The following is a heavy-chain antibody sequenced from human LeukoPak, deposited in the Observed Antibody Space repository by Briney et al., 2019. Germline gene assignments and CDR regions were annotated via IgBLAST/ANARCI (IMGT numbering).Heavy chain of an antibody. CDR2: ISSSSSYI. CDR3: AKDFDYGDYGPPNWFDP. J-gene: IGHJ5*02. Sequence: GGSLRLSCAASGFTFSSYSMNWVRQAPGKGLEWVSSISSSSSYIYYADSVKGRFTISRDNAKNSLYLQMNSLRAEDTAVYYCAKDFDYGDYGPPNWFDPWGQGTLVTVSS. V-gene: IGHV3-21*04. CDR1: GFTFSSYS. D-gene: IGHD4-17*01.